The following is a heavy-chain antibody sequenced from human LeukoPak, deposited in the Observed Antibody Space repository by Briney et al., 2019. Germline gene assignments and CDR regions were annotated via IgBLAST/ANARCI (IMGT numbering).Heavy chain of an antibody. V-gene: IGHV3-48*03. J-gene: IGHJ4*02. CDR3: ARVGALSSSWLLY. CDR1: GFTFSSYE. CDR2: ISRSATTI. Sequence: QPGRSLRLSCAASGFTFSSYEMNWVRQAPGKGLEWVSSISRSATTIYYADSVKGRFTISRDNAKNSLYLQMNSLRAEDTAVYFCARVGALSSSWLLYWGQGTLVTVSS. D-gene: IGHD6-13*01.